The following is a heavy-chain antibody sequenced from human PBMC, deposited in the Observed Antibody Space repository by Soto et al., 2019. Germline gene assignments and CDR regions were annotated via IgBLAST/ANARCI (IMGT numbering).Heavy chain of an antibody. D-gene: IGHD3-10*01. J-gene: IGHJ4*02. CDR1: GYTFISYA. V-gene: IGHV1-3*05. CDR2: INACNGNT. Sequence: QVQLVQSGAEEKKPGASVKVSCKASGYTFISYAMYWVRQAPGQRLEWMGWINACNGNTKYSQKFQGRVIITRDTSASTAYMELNSLRSEDTAVYYCSRDFNYGSGDYWGQGTLVTVSS. CDR3: SRDFNYGSGDY.